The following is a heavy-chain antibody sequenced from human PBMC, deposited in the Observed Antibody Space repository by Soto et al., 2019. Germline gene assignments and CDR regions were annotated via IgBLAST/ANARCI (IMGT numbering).Heavy chain of an antibody. J-gene: IGHJ4*02. D-gene: IGHD2-2*01. CDR1: GFTFSDYY. CDR3: ARGRRTTSPTDFDY. CDR2: ITGSSVYT. Sequence: QVQLVESGGGLVKPGGSLRLSCAASGFTFSDYYMSWIRQTPGKGLGWVSYITGSSVYTNYADSVKGRFTISRDNAKNALYLQMSSRRAEDTAVYYCARGRRTTSPTDFDYGGQGTLVTVSS. V-gene: IGHV3-11*06.